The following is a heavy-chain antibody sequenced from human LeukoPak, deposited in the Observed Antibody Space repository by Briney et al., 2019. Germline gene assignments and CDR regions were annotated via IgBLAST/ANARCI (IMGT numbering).Heavy chain of an antibody. Sequence: GGSLRLSCAASGFTFGSYSMNWVRQAPGKGLEWVSSISSSSSYIYYADSVKGRFTISRDNAKNSLYLQMNSLRAEDTAVYYCAREDIVVVPAAAYYYYGMDVWGQGTTVTVSS. V-gene: IGHV3-21*01. CDR2: ISSSSSYI. J-gene: IGHJ6*02. CDR3: AREDIVVVPAAAYYYYGMDV. D-gene: IGHD2-2*01. CDR1: GFTFGSYS.